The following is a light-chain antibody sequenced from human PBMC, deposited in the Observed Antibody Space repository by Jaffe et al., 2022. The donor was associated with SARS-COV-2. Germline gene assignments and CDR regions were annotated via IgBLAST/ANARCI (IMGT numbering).Light chain of an antibody. V-gene: IGLV2-14*01. CDR1: SSDVGFYDY. CDR2: EVT. J-gene: IGLJ3*02. Sequence: QSALAQPASVSGSPGQSITISCTGTSSDVGFYDYVSWYQHHPGKAPKLIIYEVTSRPSGISNRFSGSKSGNTASLTISGLQAEDEADYYCSSFTGSSTLVFGGGTKLTVL. CDR3: SSFTGSSTLV.